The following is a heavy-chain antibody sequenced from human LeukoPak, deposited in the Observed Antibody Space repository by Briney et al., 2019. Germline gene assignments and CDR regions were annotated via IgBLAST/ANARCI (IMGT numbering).Heavy chain of an antibody. Sequence: PETLSLTCTVSGGSISSHYWSWIRQPPGKGLEWIGYIYYSGSTNYNPSLKSRVTISVDTSKNQFSLKLSSVTAADTAVYYCARHYNNRITGTLYFDYWGQGTLVTVSS. CDR3: ARHYNNRITGTLYFDY. CDR1: GGSISSHY. J-gene: IGHJ4*02. CDR2: IYYSGST. D-gene: IGHD1-7*01. V-gene: IGHV4-59*11.